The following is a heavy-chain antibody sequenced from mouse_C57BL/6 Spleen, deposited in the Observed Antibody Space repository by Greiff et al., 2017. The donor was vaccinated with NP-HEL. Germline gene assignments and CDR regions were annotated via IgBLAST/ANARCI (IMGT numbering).Heavy chain of an antibody. CDR3: ARGYSNYYYYAMDY. Sequence: QVQLQQPGAELVKPGASVKMSCKASGYTFTSYWITWVKQRPGQGLAWIGDIYPGSGSTNYNEKFKSKATLTVDTSSSTAYMQLSSLTSEDSAVYYCARGYSNYYYYAMDYWGQGTSVTVSS. D-gene: IGHD2-5*01. V-gene: IGHV1-55*01. CDR2: IYPGSGST. CDR1: GYTFTSYW. J-gene: IGHJ4*01.